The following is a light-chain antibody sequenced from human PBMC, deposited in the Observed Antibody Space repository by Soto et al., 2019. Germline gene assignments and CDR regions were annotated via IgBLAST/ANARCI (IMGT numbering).Light chain of an antibody. Sequence: EIVMTQSPATLSVSPGERATLSCRASQSVSSNLAWYQQKPGQAPRPLIYGASTRATGIPARFSGSGSGTEFTLTISSLQSEDFAVYYCQQYNKGRTFGQGTKVEIK. CDR3: QQYNKGRT. J-gene: IGKJ1*01. V-gene: IGKV3-15*01. CDR2: GAS. CDR1: QSVSSN.